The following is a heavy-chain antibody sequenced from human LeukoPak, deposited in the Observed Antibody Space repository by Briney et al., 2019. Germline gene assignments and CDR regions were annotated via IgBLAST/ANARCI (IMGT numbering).Heavy chain of an antibody. CDR1: GYTFTSYY. J-gene: IGHJ4*02. Sequence: ASVKVSCKAPGYTFTSYYMHWVRQAPGQGLEWMGIINPSGGSTSYAQKFQGRVTMTRDTSTSTVYMELSSLRSEDTAVYYCARTGEEVVYYYWGQGTLVTVSS. CDR3: ARTGEEVVYYY. CDR2: INPSGGST. D-gene: IGHD3-22*01. V-gene: IGHV1-46*03.